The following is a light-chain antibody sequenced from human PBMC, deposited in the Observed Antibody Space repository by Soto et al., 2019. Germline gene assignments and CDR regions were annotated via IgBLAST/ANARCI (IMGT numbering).Light chain of an antibody. CDR1: QSVSNY. J-gene: IGKJ4*01. Sequence: DIVVTQSPATLSLSPGERVTHSCRASQSVSNYLAWYQQKPGQAPRLLMYDASKRATGIPARLSGRGSGTDFTLTISSLEPEDFAVYYCQQRSDWPLTFGGGTKVEIK. V-gene: IGKV3-11*01. CDR2: DAS. CDR3: QQRSDWPLT.